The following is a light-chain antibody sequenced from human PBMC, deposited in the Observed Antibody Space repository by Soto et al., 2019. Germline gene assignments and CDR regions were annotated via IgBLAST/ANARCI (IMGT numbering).Light chain of an antibody. CDR1: QSVSSY. J-gene: IGKJ1*01. Sequence: EIVLTQSPATLSLSPGERATLSCRASQSVSSYLGWYQQKPGQAPRLLVYDASNRATGIPARFSGSGSETDFTLTISSLEPEDFAVYYCQQRSKWPWTFGQGTKVDI. V-gene: IGKV3-11*01. CDR3: QQRSKWPWT. CDR2: DAS.